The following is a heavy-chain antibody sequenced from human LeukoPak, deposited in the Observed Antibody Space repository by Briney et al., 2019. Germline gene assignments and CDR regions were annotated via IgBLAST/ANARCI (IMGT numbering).Heavy chain of an antibody. J-gene: IGHJ4*02. CDR2: ISGSGGST. CDR1: GFTFSSYA. CDR3: AKTTVTTSHTGGLDY. Sequence: GGSLRLSCAASGFTFSSYAMSWVRQAPGKGLEWVSAISGSGGSTYYADSVKGRFTISRDNSKNTLYLQMNSLRAEDTAVYYCAKTTVTTSHTGGLDYWAREPWSPSPQ. V-gene: IGHV3-23*01. D-gene: IGHD4-17*01.